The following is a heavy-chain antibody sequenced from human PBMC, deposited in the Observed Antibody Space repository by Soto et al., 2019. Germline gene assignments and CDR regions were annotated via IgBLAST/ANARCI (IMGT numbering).Heavy chain of an antibody. D-gene: IGHD3-10*01. CDR3: ARDHYYYGSGSYYNRYNWFDP. V-gene: IGHV3-21*01. Sequence: GGSVRLSXAASGFTFSSYSMNWVRQAPGKGLEWVSSISSSSSYIYYADSVKGRFTISRDNAKNSLYLQMNSLRAEDTAVYYCARDHYYYGSGSYYNRYNWFDPWGQGTLVTVS. CDR2: ISSSSSYI. CDR1: GFTFSSYS. J-gene: IGHJ5*02.